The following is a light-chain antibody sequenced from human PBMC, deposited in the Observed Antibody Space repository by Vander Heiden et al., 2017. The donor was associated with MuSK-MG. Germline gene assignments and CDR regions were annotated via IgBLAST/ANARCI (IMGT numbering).Light chain of an antibody. V-gene: IGKV1-NL1*01. CDR1: QGIRNT. CDR3: QQEDSTPFT. J-gene: IGKJ3*01. CDR2: AAS. Sequence: DIQMTQSPSSLSASVGDRVAITCRASQGIRNTLAWYQQKPGKAPKLLLYAASSLQSGVPSRFSGSGSGTDYTLTISSLQPEDFATYYCQQEDSTPFTFGHGTKVEIK.